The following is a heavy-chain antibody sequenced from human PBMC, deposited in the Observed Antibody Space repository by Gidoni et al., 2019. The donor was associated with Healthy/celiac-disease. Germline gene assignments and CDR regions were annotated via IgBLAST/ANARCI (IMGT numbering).Heavy chain of an antibody. CDR3: TSPIWSGYGVDY. D-gene: IGHD3-3*01. V-gene: IGHV3-15*01. Sequence: EVQLVESGGGLVKPGGSLRLSCAASGFTFRNAWMSWVRQAPGKGLEWVGRIKSQTDGGTTDYAATVKGRFTISRDDSKNTLYLQMNSLKTEDTAVYYCTSPIWSGYGVDYWGQGTLVTVSS. CDR1: GFTFRNAW. CDR2: IKSQTDGGTT. J-gene: IGHJ4*02.